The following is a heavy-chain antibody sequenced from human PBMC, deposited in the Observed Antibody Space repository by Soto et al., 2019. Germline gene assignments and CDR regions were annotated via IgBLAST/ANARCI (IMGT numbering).Heavy chain of an antibody. CDR1: GYTFTNYP. CDR3: ACSSERGH. J-gene: IGHJ4*02. D-gene: IGHD2-15*01. Sequence: VQLVQSGAEVKKPGASVKVSCKASGYTFTNYPIHWVRQAPGQGLEWMGWINVGNGDTKYSQKYQGRVTLTRDTTASTADMELSSLGSEDTAVYYCACSSERGHWGQGALVTVSS. CDR2: INVGNGDT. V-gene: IGHV1-3*01.